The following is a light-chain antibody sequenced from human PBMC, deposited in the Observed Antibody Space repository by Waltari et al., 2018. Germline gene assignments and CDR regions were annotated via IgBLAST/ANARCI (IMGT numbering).Light chain of an antibody. CDR2: STS. CDR1: QSVTSIS. CDR3: QQYDGSAVT. J-gene: IGKJ4*01. V-gene: IGKV3-20*01. Sequence: IVLTQSPDTLSSSPGERATLSCSASQSVTSISLAWYQPKPGKAPRLLIYSTSSRATDFSDRFSGSGSGTDFTLTINRLEPEDSAVYHCQQYDGSAVTFGGGTRVEIK.